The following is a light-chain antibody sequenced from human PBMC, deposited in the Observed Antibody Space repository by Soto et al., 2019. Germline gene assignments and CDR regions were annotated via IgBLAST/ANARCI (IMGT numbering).Light chain of an antibody. CDR1: QSVSSSY. J-gene: IGKJ1*01. V-gene: IGKV3-20*01. CDR3: QQYGSSPRT. CDR2: GTS. Sequence: EVVLTQSPGTLSLSPGERGTLSCRASQSVSSSYLAWYQQKPGQAPRLLMYGTSTRATGTPDRFSGSGSGTDFTLTISSLETEDVAVYYCQQYGSSPRTFGKGTKV.